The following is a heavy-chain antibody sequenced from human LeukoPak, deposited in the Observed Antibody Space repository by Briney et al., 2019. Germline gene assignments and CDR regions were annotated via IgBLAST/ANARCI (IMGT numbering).Heavy chain of an antibody. D-gene: IGHD2-2*01. J-gene: IGHJ4*02. CDR3: ASLGYCSSTSCYSSDY. V-gene: IGHV4-34*01. Sequence: SETLSLTCAVYGGSLSGYYWSWIRQPPGKGLEWIGEINHSGSTNYNPSLKSRVTISVDTSKNQFSLKLSSVTAADTAVYYCASLGYCSSTSCYSSDYWGQGTLVTVSS. CDR1: GGSLSGYY. CDR2: INHSGST.